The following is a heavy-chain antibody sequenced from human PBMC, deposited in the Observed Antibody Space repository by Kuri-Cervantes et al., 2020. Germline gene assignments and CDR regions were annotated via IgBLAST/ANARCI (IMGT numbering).Heavy chain of an antibody. J-gene: IGHJ2*01. CDR3: ARDRAVYGNWYFDL. CDR2: IKQDGSNK. D-gene: IGHD2/OR15-2a*01. CDR1: GFTFSSYW. V-gene: IGHV3-7*01. Sequence: GESLKISCAASGFTFSSYWMSWVRQAPGKGLEWVANIKQDGSNKYYADSVKGRFTISRDNSKNTLYLQMNSLRAEDTAVYYCARDRAVYGNWYFDLWGRGTLVTVSS.